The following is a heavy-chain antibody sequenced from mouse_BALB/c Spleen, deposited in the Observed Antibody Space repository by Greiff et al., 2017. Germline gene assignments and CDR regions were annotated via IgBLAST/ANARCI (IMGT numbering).Heavy chain of an antibody. J-gene: IGHJ2*01. CDR1: GFTFSDYY. CDR3: ARGLGYYFDY. CDR2: ISDGGSYT. D-gene: IGHD4-1*01. Sequence: EVQVVESGGGLVKPGGSLKLSCAASGFTFSDYYMYWVRQTPEKRLEWVATISDGGSYTYYPDSVKGRFTISRDNAKNNLYLQMSSLKSEDTAMYYCARGLGYYFDYWGQGTTLTVSS. V-gene: IGHV5-4*02.